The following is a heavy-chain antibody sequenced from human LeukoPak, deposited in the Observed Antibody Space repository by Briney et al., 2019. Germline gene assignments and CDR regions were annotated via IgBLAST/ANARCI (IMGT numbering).Heavy chain of an antibody. CDR2: ISAYNGNT. V-gene: IGHV1-18*01. CDR1: GYTFTSYG. J-gene: IGHJ4*02. Sequence: GASVKVSCKASGYTFTSYGISGVRQAPGQGLEWMGWISAYNGNTNYAQKLQGRVTMTTDTSTSTAYMELRSLRSDDTAVYYCAREMWSGYSSSWYVVYWGQGTMVTVSS. CDR3: AREMWSGYSSSWYVVY. D-gene: IGHD6-13*01.